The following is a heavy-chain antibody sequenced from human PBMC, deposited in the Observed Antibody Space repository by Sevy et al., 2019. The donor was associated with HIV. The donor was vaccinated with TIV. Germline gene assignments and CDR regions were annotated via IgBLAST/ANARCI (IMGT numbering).Heavy chain of an antibody. V-gene: IGHV4-31*03. D-gene: IGHD2-15*01. J-gene: IGHJ6*02. CDR3: ARDRDCSGGSCYPGSYGMDV. Sequence: SETLSLTCTVSGDSISSGGYYWSWIRQHPGKGLEWIGYIYYSGSTYYNPSLKSRVTISVDTSKNQFSLKLSSVTAADTAVYYCARDRDCSGGSCYPGSYGMDVWGQGTTVTVSS. CDR2: IYYSGST. CDR1: GDSISSGGYY.